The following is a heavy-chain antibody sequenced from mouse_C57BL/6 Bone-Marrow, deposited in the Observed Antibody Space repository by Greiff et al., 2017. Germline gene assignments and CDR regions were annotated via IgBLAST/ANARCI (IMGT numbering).Heavy chain of an antibody. CDR3: AHYYGSSYVFDY. V-gene: IGHV1-39*01. D-gene: IGHD1-1*01. J-gene: IGHJ2*01. CDR2: INPNYGTT. Sequence: EVKLVESGPELVKPGASVKISCKASGYSFTDYNMNWVKQSNGKSLEWIGVINPNYGTTSYNQKFKGKATLTVDQSSSTAYMQLNSLTSEDSAVYYCAHYYGSSYVFDYWGQGTTLTVSS. CDR1: GYSFTDYN.